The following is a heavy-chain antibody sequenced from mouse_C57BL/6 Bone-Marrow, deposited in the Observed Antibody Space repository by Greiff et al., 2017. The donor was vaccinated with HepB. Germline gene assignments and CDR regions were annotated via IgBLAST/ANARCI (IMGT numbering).Heavy chain of an antibody. CDR3: ARSEEYYGSSYDDYAMDY. CDR1: GYSITSDY. Sequence: EVQLQQSGPGLAKPSQTLSLTCSVTGYSITSDYWNWIRQFPGNKLEYMGYISSSGSTYYNPTLKSRISITRDTSENQYFLQLNSVTTEDTATDYWARSEEYYGSSYDDYAMDYWGQGTSVTVSS. D-gene: IGHD1-1*01. CDR2: ISSSGST. J-gene: IGHJ4*01. V-gene: IGHV3-8*01.